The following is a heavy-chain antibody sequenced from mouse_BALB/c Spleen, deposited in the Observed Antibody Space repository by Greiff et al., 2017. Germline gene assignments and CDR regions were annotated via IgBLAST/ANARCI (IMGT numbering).Heavy chain of an antibody. CDR3: TPLLLLDY. CDR2: IRLKSNNYAT. V-gene: IGHV6-6*02. D-gene: IGHD1-1*01. CDR1: GFTFSNYW. J-gene: IGHJ2*01. Sequence: EVKVEESGGGLVQPGGSMKLSCVASGFTFSNYWMNWVRQSPEKGLEWVAEIRLKSNNYATHYAESVKGRFTISRDDSKSSVYLQMNNLRAEDTGIYYCTPLLLLDYWGQGTTLTVSS.